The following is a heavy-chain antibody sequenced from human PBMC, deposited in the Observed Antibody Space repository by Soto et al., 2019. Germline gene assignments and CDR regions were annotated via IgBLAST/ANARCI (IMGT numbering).Heavy chain of an antibody. Sequence: SETLSLTCTVSGGSISSYYWSWIRQPPGKGLEWIGYIYYSGSTNYNPSLKSRVTISVDTSKNQFSLKLSSVTAADTAVYYCARAHDYGDVWSDPWGQGTMVTVSS. CDR3: ARAHDYGDVWSDP. CDR1: GGSISSYY. CDR2: IYYSGST. J-gene: IGHJ5*02. V-gene: IGHV4-59*01. D-gene: IGHD4-17*01.